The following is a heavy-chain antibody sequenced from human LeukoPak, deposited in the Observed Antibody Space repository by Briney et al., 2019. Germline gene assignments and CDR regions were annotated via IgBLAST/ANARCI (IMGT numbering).Heavy chain of an antibody. D-gene: IGHD3-10*01. CDR2: IYPGGSDT. J-gene: IGHJ4*02. CDR1: GYSFTSYW. V-gene: IGHV5-51*01. Sequence: RGESLKISCKGSGYSFTSYWIGWVRQMPGKGLEWMGIIYPGGSDTRYSPSFQGQVTISADKSISTAYLQWSSLKASDTAMYYCARLSGGSGSYYNVDFDYWGQGTLVTVSS. CDR3: ARLSGGSGSYYNVDFDY.